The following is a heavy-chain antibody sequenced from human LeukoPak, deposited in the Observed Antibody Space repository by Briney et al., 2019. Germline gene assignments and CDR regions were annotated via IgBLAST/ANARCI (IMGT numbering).Heavy chain of an antibody. D-gene: IGHD1-26*01. CDR2: INHSGST. V-gene: IGHV4-34*01. Sequence: SETLSLTCAVYGGSFSGYYWSWIRQPPGKGLEWIGEINHSGSTNYNPSLKSRVTISVDTSKNQFSLKLSSVTAADTAVYYCATSVNSGSTYFDYWGQGTLVTVSS. J-gene: IGHJ4*02. CDR1: GGSFSGYY. CDR3: ATSVNSGSTYFDY.